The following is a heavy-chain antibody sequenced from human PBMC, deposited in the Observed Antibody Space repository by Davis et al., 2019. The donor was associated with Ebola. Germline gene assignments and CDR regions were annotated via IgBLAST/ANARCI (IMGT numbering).Heavy chain of an antibody. J-gene: IGHJ5*02. D-gene: IGHD2-15*01. CDR3: ARDPSPRYCSGGSCYSGNWFDP. CDR2: MSYDGSNK. V-gene: IGHV3-30*03. CDR1: GFIFSNYG. Sequence: GGSLRLSCAASGFIFSNYGLHWVRQAPGKGLEWVAGMSYDGSNKYYADSVKGRFTISRDNAKNTLYLQMNSLRAEDTAVYYCARDPSPRYCSGGSCYSGNWFDPWGQGTLVTVSS.